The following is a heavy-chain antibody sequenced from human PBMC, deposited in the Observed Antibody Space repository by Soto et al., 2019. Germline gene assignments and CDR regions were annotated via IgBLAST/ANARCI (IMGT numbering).Heavy chain of an antibody. CDR3: ARDTYFDNSGYYYDY. J-gene: IGHJ4*02. D-gene: IGHD3-22*01. Sequence: ASVKVSCKASKYTFTTYGISWVRQAPGQGLEWMGWISPYSENTNYARKFQDRVTLTTDTSTSTAYMELRSLRSDDTAVYFCARDTYFDNSGYYYDYWGQGTLVTVSS. CDR1: KYTFTTYG. V-gene: IGHV1-18*01. CDR2: ISPYSENT.